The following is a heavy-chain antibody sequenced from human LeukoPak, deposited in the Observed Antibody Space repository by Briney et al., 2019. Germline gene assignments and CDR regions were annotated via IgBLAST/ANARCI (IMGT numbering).Heavy chain of an antibody. CDR2: IYPGDSDT. Sequence: GASLQISCKGSGYSFTSYWIGWVRQMPGKGLEWMGIIYPGDSDTRYSPSFQGQVTISADKSISTAYLQWSSLKASDTAMYYCARGDYDILTGHNDNWFDPWGQGTLVTVSS. D-gene: IGHD3-9*01. V-gene: IGHV5-51*01. CDR3: ARGDYDILTGHNDNWFDP. J-gene: IGHJ5*02. CDR1: GYSFTSYW.